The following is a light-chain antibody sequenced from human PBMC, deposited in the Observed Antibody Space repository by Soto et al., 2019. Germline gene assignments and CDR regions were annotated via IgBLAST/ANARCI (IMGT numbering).Light chain of an antibody. Sequence: QSALTQPASVSGSPGQSITISCTGTSSDVGGYNYVSWYQQHPGKAPKLMIYEVSNRPSGVSNRFSGSKSGNTASLTISGLHAEYEADYYCSSYTSSSLYVFVTGTKLTVL. CDR3: SSYTSSSLYV. CDR1: SSDVGGYNY. V-gene: IGLV2-14*01. J-gene: IGLJ1*01. CDR2: EVS.